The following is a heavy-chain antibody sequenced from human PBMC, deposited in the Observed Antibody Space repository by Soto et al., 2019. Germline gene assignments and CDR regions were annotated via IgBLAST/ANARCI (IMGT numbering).Heavy chain of an antibody. D-gene: IGHD3-9*01. Sequence: SVKVSCKASGGTFSSYTISWVRQAPGQGLEWMGRIIPILGIANYAQKFQGRVTITADKSTSTAYMELSSLRAEDTALYYCAKARSLDILTGYYRYYYYYYYMDVWGKGTTVTVSS. CDR2: IIPILGIA. CDR3: AKARSLDILTGYYRYYYYYYYMDV. CDR1: GGTFSSYT. V-gene: IGHV1-69*02. J-gene: IGHJ6*03.